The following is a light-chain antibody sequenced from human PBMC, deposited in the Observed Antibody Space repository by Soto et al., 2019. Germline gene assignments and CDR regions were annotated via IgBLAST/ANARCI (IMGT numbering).Light chain of an antibody. CDR2: GAS. J-gene: IGKJ3*01. V-gene: IGKV3-20*01. CDR3: QQYGSSPRT. CDR1: QSVSSSY. Sequence: EIVLTQSPGTLSLSPGERATLSCRASQSVSSSYLAWYQQKPGQAPRLLIDGASSRDTGIPDRFSGSGSGTDFTLTISRLEPEDFAVYYCQQYGSSPRTFGPGTKVDIK.